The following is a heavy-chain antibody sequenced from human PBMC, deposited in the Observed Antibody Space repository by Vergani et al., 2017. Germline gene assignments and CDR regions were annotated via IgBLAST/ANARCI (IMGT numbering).Heavy chain of an antibody. CDR1: GFTFSSYS. D-gene: IGHD1-7*01. CDR2: ISSRSSII. Sequence: EVQLVESGGGLVQPGGSLRLSCAASGFTFSSYSMNWVRQAPGKGLEWISYISSRSSIIYYADSVKGRFTISRDNSKNTLYLQMNSLRAEDTAVYYCAHHDQSNAGTTFILAYYFDYWGQGTLVTVSS. CDR3: AHHDQSNAGTTFILAYYFDY. V-gene: IGHV3-48*01. J-gene: IGHJ4*02.